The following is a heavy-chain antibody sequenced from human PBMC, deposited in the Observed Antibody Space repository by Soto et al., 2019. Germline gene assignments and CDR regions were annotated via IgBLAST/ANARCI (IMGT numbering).Heavy chain of an antibody. D-gene: IGHD6-25*01. CDR1: GFSFSSYT. CDR2: ISRTSSYM. V-gene: IGHV3-21*06. CDR3: AREDGGKGDY. J-gene: IGHJ4*02. Sequence: EVQLVESGGGLVKPGGSLRLSCAASGFSFSSYTMSWVRQAPGKGLEWVSSISRTSSYMFYADSVKGRFTISRDNAKNSLYLQVNSLRAEDTAVYYCAREDGGKGDYWGQGTLVTVSS.